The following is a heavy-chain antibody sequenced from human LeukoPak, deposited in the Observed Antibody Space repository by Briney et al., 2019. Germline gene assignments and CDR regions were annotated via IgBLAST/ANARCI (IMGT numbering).Heavy chain of an antibody. Sequence: PGGSLRLSCAASGFTVSSNYMSWVRQAPGKGLEWVSVIYSGGSTYYADSVKGRFTISRDNSKNTLYLQMNSLRAEDTAVYYCASGKLRYFDWLSSFDYWGQGTLVTVSS. V-gene: IGHV3-53*01. D-gene: IGHD3-9*01. J-gene: IGHJ4*02. CDR2: IYSGGST. CDR3: ASGKLRYFDWLSSFDY. CDR1: GFTVSSNY.